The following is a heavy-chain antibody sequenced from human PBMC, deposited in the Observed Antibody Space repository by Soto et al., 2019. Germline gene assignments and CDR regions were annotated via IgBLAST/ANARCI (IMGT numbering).Heavy chain of an antibody. Sequence: SVMSCCQAAAGTVSSYAKSWVRQAPGEGLEWMGGIIPIFGTANYAQKFQGRVTITADESTSTAYMELSSLRSEDTAVYYCARDRRIVATVAYYYYGMDVWGQGTTVTVSS. CDR2: IIPIFGTA. CDR1: AGTVSSYA. D-gene: IGHD5-12*01. V-gene: IGHV1-69*13. J-gene: IGHJ6*02. CDR3: ARDRRIVATVAYYYYGMDV.